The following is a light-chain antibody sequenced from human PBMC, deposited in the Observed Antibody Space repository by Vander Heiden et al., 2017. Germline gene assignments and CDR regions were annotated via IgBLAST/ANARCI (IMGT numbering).Light chain of an antibody. V-gene: IGKV3-20*01. CDR1: QTVGRNY. CDR2: EAS. J-gene: IGKJ4*01. CDR3: QQYAFSPLT. Sequence: ELVLTHSSGTLSLSPGERATLSCRASQTVGRNYLAWFQQKPGQPPRLLIHEASRRVTGIPDRFSGSGSGTDFSLTISRLEPEDFAVYYCQQYAFSPLTFGGGTKVEIK.